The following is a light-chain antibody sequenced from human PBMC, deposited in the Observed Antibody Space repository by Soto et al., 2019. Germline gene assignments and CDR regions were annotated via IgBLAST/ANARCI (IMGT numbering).Light chain of an antibody. V-gene: IGKV2-30*01. CDR2: TIS. CDR3: QQYGTPRSVT. J-gene: IGKJ5*01. Sequence: DVVMTQSPLSLPVPLGQPASISCRSSQGLVLSDGNTYLSWFHQRPGQSPRRLIYTISDRASGVPDRFSGSGSGTDFTLKISGLEAEDVAVYYCQQYGTPRSVTFGQGTRLEI. CDR1: QGLVLSDGNTY.